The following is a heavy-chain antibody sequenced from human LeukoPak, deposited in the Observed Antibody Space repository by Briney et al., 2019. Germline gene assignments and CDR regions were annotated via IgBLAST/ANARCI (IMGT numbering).Heavy chain of an antibody. Sequence: GGSLRLSCAASGFSFNSYWMTWVRQPPGRGLEWVANIDPAGTDTYYVDPVKGRFTISRDNAKNLVYLQMNTLRAEDTAVYSCGRFGYVAGIDLWGQGTLVTVSS. CDR2: IDPAGTDT. CDR3: GRFGYVAGIDL. V-gene: IGHV3-7*01. D-gene: IGHD6-19*01. J-gene: IGHJ4*02. CDR1: GFSFNSYW.